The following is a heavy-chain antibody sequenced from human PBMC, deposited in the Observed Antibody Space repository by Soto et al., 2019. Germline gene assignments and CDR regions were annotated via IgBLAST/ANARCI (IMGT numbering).Heavy chain of an antibody. CDR2: IYYSGIS. CDR1: GASISSGGYY. J-gene: IGHJ4*02. V-gene: IGHV4-31*03. CDR3: ARTEWIQLWFDY. Sequence: QVQLLESGPGLVKPSQTLSLICNVSGASISSGGYYWSWIRQRPGGGLEWLGFIYYSGISHYNPSIKSRATISVDTSKNQVSLKLISVTAADTAVYYCARTEWIQLWFDYWGQGALVTVS. D-gene: IGHD5-18*01.